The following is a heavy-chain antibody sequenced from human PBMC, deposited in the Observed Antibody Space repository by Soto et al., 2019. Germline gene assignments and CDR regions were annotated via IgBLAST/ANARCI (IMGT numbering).Heavy chain of an antibody. CDR3: AKDHSNYYYYYGMDV. Sequence: VGSLRLSCAASGFTFSSYGMHWVRQAPGKGLEWVAVISYDGSNKYYADSVKGRFTISRDNSKNTLYLQMNSLRAEDTAVYYCAKDHSNYYYYYGMDVWGQGTTVTVSS. CDR1: GFTFSSYG. V-gene: IGHV3-30*18. CDR2: ISYDGSNK. D-gene: IGHD4-4*01. J-gene: IGHJ6*02.